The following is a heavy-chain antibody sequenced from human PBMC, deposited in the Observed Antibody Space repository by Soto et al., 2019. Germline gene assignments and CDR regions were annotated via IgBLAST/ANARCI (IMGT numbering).Heavy chain of an antibody. CDR1: GFTFSSYA. Sequence: GGSLRLSCAASGFTFSSYAMSWVRQAPGKGLEWASAISGSGGSTYYADSVKGRFTISRDNSKNTLYLQMNSLRAEDTAAYYCATDWLDIVVVPAATDYWGQGTLVTVSS. CDR3: ATDWLDIVVVPAATDY. J-gene: IGHJ4*02. V-gene: IGHV3-23*01. D-gene: IGHD2-2*03. CDR2: ISGSGGST.